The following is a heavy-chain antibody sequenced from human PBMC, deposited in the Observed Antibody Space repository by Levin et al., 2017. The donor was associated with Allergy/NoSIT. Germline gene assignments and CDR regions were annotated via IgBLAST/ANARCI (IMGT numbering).Heavy chain of an antibody. CDR3: ARRPSSFAVYGMDV. CDR2: ISSSADTI. CDR1: GFTFSGFE. Sequence: GESLKISCAASGFTFSGFEMNWVRQSPGKGLEWVSYISSSADTIFYADSVKGRFTISRDNAKNSLYLQMNSLRAEDTAVYYCARRPSSFAVYGMDVWGQGTTVTVSS. J-gene: IGHJ6*02. V-gene: IGHV3-48*03. D-gene: IGHD2-15*01.